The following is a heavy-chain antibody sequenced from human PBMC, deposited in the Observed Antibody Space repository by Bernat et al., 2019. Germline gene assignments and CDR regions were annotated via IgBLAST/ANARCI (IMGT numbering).Heavy chain of an antibody. CDR2: LSHTDGAA. Sequence: EVQLLDSGGGLVQPGGSLRLSCVASGFTLSSSAVSWVRQAPGMGPEWVSSLSHTDGAAYYADSVKGRFTISRDISSNTLYLQMNSLRAEDTAIYYCARGGGGRGWGAFDFWGQGTMVSGSS. D-gene: IGHD3-10*01. J-gene: IGHJ3*01. V-gene: IGHV3-23*01. CDR3: ARGGGGRGWGAFDF. CDR1: GFTLSSSA.